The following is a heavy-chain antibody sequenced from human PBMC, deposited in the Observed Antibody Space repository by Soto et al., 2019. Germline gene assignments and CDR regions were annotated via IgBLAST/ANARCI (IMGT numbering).Heavy chain of an antibody. V-gene: IGHV1-3*01. D-gene: IGHD3-3*02. CDR3: AREPTFTHVANNYYYYYMDV. Sequence: QVPLVQSGAEVKKPGASVKVSCKASGYTFTSYAMHWVRQAPGQRLEWMGWINAGNGNTKYSQKFQGRVTITRDTSASTDYMELSSLRSEDTAVYYCAREPTFTHVANNYYYYYMDVWGKGTTVTVSS. CDR1: GYTFTSYA. J-gene: IGHJ6*03. CDR2: INAGNGNT.